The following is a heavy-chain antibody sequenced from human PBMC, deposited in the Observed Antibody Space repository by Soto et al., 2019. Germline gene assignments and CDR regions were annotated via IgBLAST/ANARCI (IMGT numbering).Heavy chain of an antibody. D-gene: IGHD2-2*01. J-gene: IGHJ6*02. Sequence: QVQLVESGGGVVQPGRSLRLSCAASGFTFSSYGMHWVRQAPGKGLEWVAVISYDGSNKYYADSVKGRFTISRDNSKKTLYLQMNSLRAEETAVYYCAKDSYKGYCSSTSCYPHYYYYYGIDVWGQGTTVTVSS. CDR1: GFTFSSYG. CDR2: ISYDGSNK. CDR3: AKDSYKGYCSSTSCYPHYYYYYGIDV. V-gene: IGHV3-30*18.